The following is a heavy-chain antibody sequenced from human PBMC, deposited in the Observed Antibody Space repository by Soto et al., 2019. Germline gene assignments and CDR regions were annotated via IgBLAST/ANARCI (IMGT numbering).Heavy chain of an antibody. Sequence: PSETLSLTCAVYGGSFSGYYWSWIRQPPGKGLEWIGEINHSGSTNYNPSLKSRVTISVDTSKNQFSLKLSSVTAADTAVYYCAREADYSFAYWGQGTLVTVSS. CDR2: INHSGST. CDR3: AREADYSFAY. CDR1: GGSFSGYY. J-gene: IGHJ4*02. D-gene: IGHD4-4*01. V-gene: IGHV4-34*01.